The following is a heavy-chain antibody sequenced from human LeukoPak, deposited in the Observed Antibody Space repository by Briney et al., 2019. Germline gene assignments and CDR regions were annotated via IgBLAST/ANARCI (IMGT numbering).Heavy chain of an antibody. CDR2: INPSGGST. Sequence: SVKVSCKASGYTFTGYYMHWVRQAPGQGLEWMGIINPSGGSTSYAQKFQGRVTMTRDTSTSTVYMELSSLRSEDTAVYYCARDDGPTQAFDYWGQGTLVTVSS. CDR3: ARDDGPTQAFDY. D-gene: IGHD2-15*01. CDR1: GYTFTGYY. V-gene: IGHV1-46*01. J-gene: IGHJ4*02.